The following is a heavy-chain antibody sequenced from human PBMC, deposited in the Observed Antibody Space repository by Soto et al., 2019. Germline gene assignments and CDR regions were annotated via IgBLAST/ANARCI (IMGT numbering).Heavy chain of an antibody. CDR1: GFTFSSYA. J-gene: IGHJ5*02. V-gene: IGHV3-23*01. D-gene: IGHD2-15*01. CDR3: AKGGGWSSGPKS. CDR2: ISGSGGSK. Sequence: GGSLRLSCAASGFTFSSYAMSWVRQAPGKGLEWVSAISGSGGSKYYADSVKGRFTISRDNSKNTLYLQMISLRAEDAAVYYCAKGGGWSSGPKSWGQGTLVTVCS.